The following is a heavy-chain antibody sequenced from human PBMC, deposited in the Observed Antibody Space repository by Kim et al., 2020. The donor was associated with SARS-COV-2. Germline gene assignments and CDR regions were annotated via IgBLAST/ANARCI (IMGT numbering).Heavy chain of an antibody. V-gene: IGHV3-21*01. Sequence: GGSLRLSCAASGFTFSSYSMNWVRQAPGKGLEWVSSISSSSSYIYYADSVKGRFTISRDNAKNSLYLQMNSLSAEDTAVYYCARDLGTYYGSGSHWGQGTLVTVSS. CDR3: ARDLGTYYGSGSH. CDR2: ISSSSSYI. D-gene: IGHD3-10*01. CDR1: GFTFSSYS. J-gene: IGHJ4*02.